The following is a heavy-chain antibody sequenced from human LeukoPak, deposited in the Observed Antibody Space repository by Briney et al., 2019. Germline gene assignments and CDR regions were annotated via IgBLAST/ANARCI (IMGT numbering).Heavy chain of an antibody. J-gene: IGHJ6*02. CDR1: GYTLTELS. CDR2: IIPIFGTA. D-gene: IGHD2-15*01. CDR3: ASANIVATTLDIVVVVAATGYYYYYGMDV. V-gene: IGHV1-69*13. Sequence: SVKVSCKVSGYTLTELSMHWVRQAPGQGLEWMGGIIPIFGTANYAQKFQGRVTITADESTSTAYMELSSLRSEDTAVYYCASANIVATTLDIVVVVAATGYYYYYGMDVWGQGTTVTVSS.